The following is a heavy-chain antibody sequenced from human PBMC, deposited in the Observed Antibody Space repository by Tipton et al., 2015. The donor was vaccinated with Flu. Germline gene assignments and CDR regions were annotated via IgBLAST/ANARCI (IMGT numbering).Heavy chain of an antibody. D-gene: IGHD6-6*01. CDR2: IYPGDSKT. J-gene: IGHJ5*02. V-gene: IGHV5-51*01. CDR3: ARYNSPSFVGDRFAP. Sequence: QLVQSGAEVKKPGESLKISCKGSGYTFTDYWIGWVRQMPGKGLEWMGIIYPGDSKTRYSPSFQGQVTISADKSITTAYLQWSSLKASDSAMYYCARYNSPSFVGDRFAPWGQGTLVTVSS. CDR1: GYTFTDYW.